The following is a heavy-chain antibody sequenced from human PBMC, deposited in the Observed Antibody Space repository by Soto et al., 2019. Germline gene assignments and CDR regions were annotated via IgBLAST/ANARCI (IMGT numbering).Heavy chain of an antibody. D-gene: IGHD2-15*01. CDR2: MYYGGRT. V-gene: IGHV4-59*08. CDR3: ARGTPSPLIVRSSRGPWFDP. J-gene: IGHJ5*02. CDR1: GGSISSYY. Sequence: SETLSLTCTVAGGSISSYYWSWIRQHPGKGLEWIGYMYYGGRTNYNPSLKSRVTISVDTSKMQVSLKLGSVTAADTAVYFCARGTPSPLIVRSSRGPWFDPWGQGTLVTVSS.